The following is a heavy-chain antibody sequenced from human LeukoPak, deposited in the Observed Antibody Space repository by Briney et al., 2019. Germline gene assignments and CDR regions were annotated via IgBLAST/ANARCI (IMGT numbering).Heavy chain of an antibody. V-gene: IGHV3-23*01. D-gene: IGHD3-22*01. J-gene: IGHJ4*02. CDR3: AKGSSGYFFDL. CDR1: GFIFNNYG. CDR2: ISNDGGGT. Sequence: GGSLRLACAASGFIFNNYGLVWVRQAPGKGLEWVSAISNDGGGTTYADFVKGRFSVSRDNSKNTLFLQMNSLRAEDTALYYCAKGSSGYFFDLWGQGTLVTVSS.